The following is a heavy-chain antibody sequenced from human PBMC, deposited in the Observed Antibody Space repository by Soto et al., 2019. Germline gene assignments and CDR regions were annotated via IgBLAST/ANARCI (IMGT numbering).Heavy chain of an antibody. J-gene: IGHJ6*03. V-gene: IGHV3-11*01. Sequence: QVQLVESGGGLVKPGGSLRLSCAASGCTFSDYYMSWIRQAPGKGLEWVSYISSSGSTIYYADSVKGRFTISRDNAKNSLYLQMNSLRAEDTAVYYCAREFRTLTIQGPLYYYYYMDVWGKGTTVTVSS. CDR1: GCTFSDYY. CDR2: ISSSGSTI. D-gene: IGHD3-9*01. CDR3: AREFRTLTIQGPLYYYYYMDV.